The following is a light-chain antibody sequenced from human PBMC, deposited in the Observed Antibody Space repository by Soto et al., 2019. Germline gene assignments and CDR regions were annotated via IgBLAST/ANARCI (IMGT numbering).Light chain of an antibody. CDR1: SSDVGGYSY. CDR3: ASYTTSSTYV. Sequence: QSVLTQPASVFGSPGQSIAISCTGTSSDVGGYSYVSWYQQQPGKAPKLVISDVSNRPSGVSDRFSGSKSGNTASLTISGLQTEDEADYYCASYTTSSTYVFGTGTKVTVL. J-gene: IGLJ1*01. CDR2: DVS. V-gene: IGLV2-14*01.